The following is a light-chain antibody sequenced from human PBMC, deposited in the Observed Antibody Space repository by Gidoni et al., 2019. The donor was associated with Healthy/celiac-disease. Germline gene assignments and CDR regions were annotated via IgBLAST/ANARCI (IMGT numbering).Light chain of an antibody. CDR3: QQYYSTPLT. J-gene: IGKJ4*01. CDR1: QSVLYSSNNKNY. Sequence: IVMTQSPASLAVSLGERATINCQYSQSVLYSSNNKNYLAWYQQKPGQPPKLLIYWASTRESGVPDRFSGSGSGTDFTLTISSLQAEDVAVYYCQQYYSTPLTFGGGTKVEIK. CDR2: WAS. V-gene: IGKV4-1*01.